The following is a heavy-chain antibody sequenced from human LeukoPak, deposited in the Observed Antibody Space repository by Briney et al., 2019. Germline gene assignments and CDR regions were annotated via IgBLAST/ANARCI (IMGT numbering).Heavy chain of an antibody. D-gene: IGHD3-10*01. CDR2: ISGSGGST. V-gene: IGHV3-23*01. Sequence: GRSLRLSCAASGFTFSSYGMHWVRQAPGKGLEWVSAISGSGGSTYYADSVKGRFTISRDNSKNTLYLQMNSLRAEDTAVYYCAKKRYYYGSGSGFDYWGQGTLVTVSS. CDR1: GFTFSSYG. J-gene: IGHJ4*02. CDR3: AKKRYYYGSGSGFDY.